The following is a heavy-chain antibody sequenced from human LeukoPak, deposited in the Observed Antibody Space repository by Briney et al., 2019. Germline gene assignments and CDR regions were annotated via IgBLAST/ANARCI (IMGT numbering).Heavy chain of an antibody. CDR1: GGSIISYY. J-gene: IGHJ5*02. CDR3: ARHAGSGWYVDWFDP. CDR2: IYTSGST. Sequence: SESLSDTRTGSGGSIISYYWSWIRPPPGRGLEGVGYIYTSGSTNYNPSLKSRVTISVDTSKNQFSLKLSSVTAADTAVYYCARHAGSGWYVDWFDPWGQGTLVTVSS. V-gene: IGHV4-4*09. D-gene: IGHD6-13*01.